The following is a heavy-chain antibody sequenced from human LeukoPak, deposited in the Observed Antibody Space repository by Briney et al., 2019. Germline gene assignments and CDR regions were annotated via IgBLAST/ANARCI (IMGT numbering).Heavy chain of an antibody. V-gene: IGHV2-5*01. D-gene: IGHD3-22*01. CDR1: GFSLSTSGVG. Sequence: SGPTLVNPTQTLTLTCTFSGFSLSTSGVGVGWIRQPPGKALEWLALIYWNDDKRYSPSLKSRLTITKDTSKNQVVLTMTNMDPVDTATYYCPHVIPGYDSRGYYYWTFDYWGQGTLVTVSS. J-gene: IGHJ4*02. CDR3: PHVIPGYDSRGYYYWTFDY. CDR2: IYWNDDK.